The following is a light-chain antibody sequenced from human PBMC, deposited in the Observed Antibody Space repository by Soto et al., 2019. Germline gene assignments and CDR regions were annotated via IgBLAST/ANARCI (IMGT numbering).Light chain of an antibody. V-gene: IGKV3-11*01. J-gene: IGKJ1*01. CDR1: QSVSSY. CDR3: QQHETLPGT. Sequence: EIVLTKSPTTLALSSGGRATLFCRASQSVSSYLAWYQQKPGQAPRLLIYDASNRATGIPARFSGSGSGTNFTLTIASLQPDDFAAYYCQQHETLPGTFGQGTKVDI. CDR2: DAS.